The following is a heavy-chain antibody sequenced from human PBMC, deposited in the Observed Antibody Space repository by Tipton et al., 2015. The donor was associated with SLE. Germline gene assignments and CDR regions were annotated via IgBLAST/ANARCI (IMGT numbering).Heavy chain of an antibody. CDR2: ISYSGST. J-gene: IGHJ4*02. CDR3: ASWVRGQQLVLFGY. D-gene: IGHD6-13*01. Sequence: TLSLTCTVSGGSVSSGNYHWSWIRQPPGKGLEWIGYISYSGSTNYNPSLKGRVTISVDTSKNQFSLNLGSVTAADTAVYYCASWVRGQQLVLFGYWGQGTLVTVSS. V-gene: IGHV4-61*01. CDR1: GGSVSSGNYH.